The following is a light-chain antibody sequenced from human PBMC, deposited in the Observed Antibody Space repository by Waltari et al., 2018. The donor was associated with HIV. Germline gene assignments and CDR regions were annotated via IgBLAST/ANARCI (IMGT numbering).Light chain of an antibody. V-gene: IGKV3-20*01. CDR3: QQYGSSSLP. CDR2: GAS. J-gene: IGKJ1*01. Sequence: DIVGTRSPGTLTLSPGERATLACRASQIFSRSCLTWYQQKPGQAPRLLIHGASTRATGIPDRFSGSGSGTHFTLTISRLEPEDVAVYSGQQYGSSSLPCGQGTTVE. CDR1: QIFSRSC.